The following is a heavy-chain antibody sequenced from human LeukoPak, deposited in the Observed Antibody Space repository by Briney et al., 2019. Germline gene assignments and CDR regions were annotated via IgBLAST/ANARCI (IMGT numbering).Heavy chain of an antibody. Sequence: SQTLSLTCAISGDSVSSNSAPWNWIRQSPSRGLEWLGRTYYRSKWYNDYAVSVKSRITINPDTSKNQFSLQLNSVTPEDTAVYYCARDLTHYYDSSGSLDYWGQGTLVTVSS. CDR3: ARDLTHYYDSSGSLDY. J-gene: IGHJ4*02. CDR1: GDSVSSNSAP. D-gene: IGHD3-22*01. V-gene: IGHV6-1*01. CDR2: TYYRSKWYN.